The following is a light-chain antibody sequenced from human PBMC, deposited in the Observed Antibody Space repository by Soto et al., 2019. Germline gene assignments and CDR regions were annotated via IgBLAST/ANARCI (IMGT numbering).Light chain of an antibody. Sequence: EIVWTKSPATLSCSQGERATLSCRASRRFLRYLAGYQQNPVQAPRLLVSDSSNRATGIPARFSGSGSGTYFSLTISSLEPEYFAVYYCHQLSNWPFTFGHGTKVDIK. CDR1: RRFLRY. CDR2: DSS. CDR3: HQLSNWPFT. V-gene: IGKV3-11*01. J-gene: IGKJ3*01.